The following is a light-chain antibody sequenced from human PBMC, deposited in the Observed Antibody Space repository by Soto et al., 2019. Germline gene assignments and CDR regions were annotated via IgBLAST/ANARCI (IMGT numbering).Light chain of an antibody. V-gene: IGLV2-14*01. CDR1: SSDVGDYDY. Sequence: QSALTQPASVSGSPGQSITISCTGSSSDVGDYDYVSWYQQHPGKAPKLIISEVSDRPSGVSNRFSGSKSGNTASLTISGLQAEDEADYFCSSYTNSATWVFGGGTKLTVL. J-gene: IGLJ3*02. CDR3: SSYTNSATWV. CDR2: EVS.